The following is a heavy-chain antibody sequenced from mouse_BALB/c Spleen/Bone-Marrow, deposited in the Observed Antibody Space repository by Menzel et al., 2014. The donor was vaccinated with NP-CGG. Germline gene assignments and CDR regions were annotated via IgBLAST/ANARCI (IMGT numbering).Heavy chain of an antibody. CDR1: GYSITSGYS. J-gene: IGHJ2*01. CDR3: ARDPIYYYGSIFDY. Sequence: VQLKESGPDLVKPSQSLSLTCTVTGYSITSGYSWHWIRQFPGNELEWMVYIHYSGYTNYNPSLKSRISITRDTSKNQFFLQLNSVTTEDTATYYCARDPIYYYGSIFDYWGQGTTLTVSS. CDR2: IHYSGYT. V-gene: IGHV3-1*02. D-gene: IGHD1-1*01.